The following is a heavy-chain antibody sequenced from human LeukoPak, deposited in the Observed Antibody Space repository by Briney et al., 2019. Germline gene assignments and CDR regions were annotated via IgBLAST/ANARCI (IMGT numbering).Heavy chain of an antibody. CDR3: ARYRAFDI. J-gene: IGHJ3*02. CDR1: GGSISSSSYY. CDR2: IYYSGST. Sequence: SETLSLTCTVSGGSISSSSYYWGWIRQPPGKGLEWIGSIYYSGSTYYNPSLKSRVTISVDTSKNQFSLKLSSVTAADTAVYYCARYRAFDIWGQGTMVTVSS. V-gene: IGHV4-39*07.